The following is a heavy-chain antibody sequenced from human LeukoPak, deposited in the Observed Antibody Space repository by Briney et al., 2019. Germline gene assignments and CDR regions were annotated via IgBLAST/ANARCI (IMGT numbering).Heavy chain of an antibody. J-gene: IGHJ4*02. D-gene: IGHD2-21*01. Sequence: SETLSRTCAVSGYSISSGYYWGWIRQPPGKGLEWIGSIYHSGSTYHNPSLKSRVTISVDTSKNQFSLKLSSVTAADTAVYYCARRGTYCGGDCPYYFDYWGQGTLVTVSS. CDR3: ARRGTYCGGDCPYYFDY. V-gene: IGHV4-38-2*01. CDR2: IYHSGST. CDR1: GYSISSGYY.